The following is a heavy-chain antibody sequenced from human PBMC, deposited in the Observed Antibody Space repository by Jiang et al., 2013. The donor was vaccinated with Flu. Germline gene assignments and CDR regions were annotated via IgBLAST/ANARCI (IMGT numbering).Heavy chain of an antibody. D-gene: IGHD4-23*01. CDR2: ISSSGSTI. Sequence: CAASGFTFSSYEMNWVRQAPGKGLEWVSYISSSGSTIYYADSVKGRFTISRDNAKNSLYLQMNSLRAEDTAVYYCASEWARYGGIDYWGQGTLVTVSS. CDR1: GFTFSSYE. J-gene: IGHJ4*02. V-gene: IGHV3-48*03. CDR3: ASEWARYGGIDY.